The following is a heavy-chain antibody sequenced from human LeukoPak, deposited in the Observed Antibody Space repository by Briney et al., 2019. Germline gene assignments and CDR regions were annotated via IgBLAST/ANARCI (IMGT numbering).Heavy chain of an antibody. CDR2: INPNSGGT. CDR1: GYTFTGYY. CDR3: ARECSGGSWLNYYYYGMDV. Sequence: GASVKVSCKASGYTFTGYYMHWVRQPPGQGLEWMGWINPNSGGTNYAQKFQGRVTMTRDTSISTAYMELSRLRSDDTAVYYSARECSGGSWLNYYYYGMDVWGQGTTVTVSS. D-gene: IGHD2-15*01. J-gene: IGHJ6*02. V-gene: IGHV1-2*02.